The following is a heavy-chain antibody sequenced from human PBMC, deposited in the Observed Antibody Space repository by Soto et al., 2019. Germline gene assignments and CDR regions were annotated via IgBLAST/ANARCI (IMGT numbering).Heavy chain of an antibody. CDR1: GFTLSSFS. Sequence: EVQLVESGGGLVKPGGSLRLSCAASGFTLSSFSMNWVRQAPGKGLEWLSSISSSSSFIYQADSVKGRFTISRDNANDSLDLQMNSLRAEDTAVYYCARDRDWYFDLWGRGSLVTVSS. CDR2: ISSSSSFI. J-gene: IGHJ2*01. V-gene: IGHV3-21*01. D-gene: IGHD3-10*01. CDR3: ARDRDWYFDL.